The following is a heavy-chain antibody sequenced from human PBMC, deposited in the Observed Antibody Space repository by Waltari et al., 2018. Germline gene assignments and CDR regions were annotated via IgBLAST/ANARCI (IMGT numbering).Heavy chain of an antibody. Sequence: QVQLQESGPGLVKPSETLSLTCTVSGGSISSYYWSWIRQPPGKGLEWIGYIYYSGSTNYNPSHKSRVTIAVDTAKNQFSLKLSSVTAADTAVYYCARDLSIAARPGYYGMDVWGQGTTVTVSS. D-gene: IGHD6-6*01. CDR1: GGSISSYY. V-gene: IGHV4-59*01. CDR2: IYYSGST. CDR3: ARDLSIAARPGYYGMDV. J-gene: IGHJ6*02.